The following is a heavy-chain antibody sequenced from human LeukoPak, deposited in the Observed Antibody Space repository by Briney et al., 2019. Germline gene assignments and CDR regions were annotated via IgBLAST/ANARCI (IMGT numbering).Heavy chain of an antibody. CDR2: IYYSGST. J-gene: IGHJ4*02. V-gene: IGHV4-59*01. CDR3: ARASPMAFRGVTDY. Sequence: SETLSLTCTVSGGAISSYYWSWIRQPPGKGLEWIGYIYYSGSTNYNPSLKSRVTISVDTSKNQFSLKLSSVTAADTAVYYCARASPMAFRGVTDYWGQGTLVTVSS. CDR1: GGAISSYY. D-gene: IGHD3-16*01.